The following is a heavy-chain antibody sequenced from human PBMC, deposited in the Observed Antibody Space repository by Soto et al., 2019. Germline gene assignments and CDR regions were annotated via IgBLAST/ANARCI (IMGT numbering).Heavy chain of an antibody. Sequence: EVQLVESGGGLVQPGGSLRLSCAASGFTVSSNYMSWVRQDPGKGLEWVSVIYSGGSTYYADSVKGRFTISRHNSKNTLYLQMHSLRAEDTAVYYCARASVAGTLDYWGQGTLVTVSS. V-gene: IGHV3-53*04. D-gene: IGHD6-19*01. CDR3: ARASVAGTLDY. J-gene: IGHJ4*02. CDR2: IYSGGST. CDR1: GFTVSSNY.